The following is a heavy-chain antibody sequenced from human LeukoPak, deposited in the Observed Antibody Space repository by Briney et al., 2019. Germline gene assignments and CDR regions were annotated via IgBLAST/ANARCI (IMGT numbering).Heavy chain of an antibody. D-gene: IGHD3-10*01. CDR1: GYSFTSYW. V-gene: IGHV5-51*01. J-gene: IGHJ4*02. Sequence: GESLKISRKGSGYSFTSYWIGWVRQMPGKGLEWMGIIYPGDSDTRYSPSFQGQVTISADKSISTAYLQWSSLKASDTAMYYCARQESHYGSGSSDFDYWGQGTLVTVSS. CDR3: ARQESHYGSGSSDFDY. CDR2: IYPGDSDT.